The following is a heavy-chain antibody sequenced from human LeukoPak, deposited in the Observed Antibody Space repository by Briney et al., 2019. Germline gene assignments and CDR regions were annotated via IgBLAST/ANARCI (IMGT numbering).Heavy chain of an antibody. CDR1: GGSISTYY. Sequence: SETLSLTCTVSGGSISTYYWSWIRQPPGKGLEWIGYIYFSGSTDYNPSLKSRVIISVDTSKSQFSLKLSSVTAADTAVYYCARGFGGYYGSGSQVAFDIWGQGTMVTVSS. CDR3: ARGFGGYYGSGSQVAFDI. V-gene: IGHV4-59*08. CDR2: IYFSGST. J-gene: IGHJ3*02. D-gene: IGHD3-10*01.